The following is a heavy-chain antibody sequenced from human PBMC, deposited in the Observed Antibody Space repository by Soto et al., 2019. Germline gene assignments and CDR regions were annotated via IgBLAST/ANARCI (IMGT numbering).Heavy chain of an antibody. V-gene: IGHV3-33*08. J-gene: IGHJ6*02. CDR3: ARGGACSSTSCYPSPPFYGMDV. CDR1: GFPFRSYG. CDR2: IWYDGSNK. Sequence: GALGLSCAASGFPFRSYGMPWVRQAPGKGLEGVAVIWYDGSNKYYADSVKGRFTISRDNSKNTLYLQMNSLRAEDTAVYYCARGGACSSTSCYPSPPFYGMDVWGQGTTVTVSS. D-gene: IGHD2-2*01.